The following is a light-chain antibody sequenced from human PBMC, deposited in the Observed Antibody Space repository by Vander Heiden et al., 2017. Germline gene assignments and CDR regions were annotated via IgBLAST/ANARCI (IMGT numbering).Light chain of an antibody. Sequence: SYELTQPPSVSVSPGQTARITCSGDALPKQYAYWYQQKPGQAPVLVIYKDSERPSGIPERFSGSSSGTTVTLTISGVQAEDEADYYCQSADSSGGVFGGGTKLTAL. CDR2: KDS. CDR3: QSADSSGGV. J-gene: IGLJ3*02. V-gene: IGLV3-25*03. CDR1: ALPKQY.